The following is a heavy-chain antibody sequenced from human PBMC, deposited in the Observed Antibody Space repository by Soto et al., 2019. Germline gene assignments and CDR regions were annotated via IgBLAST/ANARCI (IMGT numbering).Heavy chain of an antibody. J-gene: IGHJ6*02. D-gene: IGHD3-22*01. V-gene: IGHV3-15*07. CDR2: IKSKTDGGTP. CDR3: TTDGFARYDSIGYYYYHYGMDC. CDR1: GFTFTTAW. Sequence: GGSLRLSCAASGFTFTTAWINWVRQAPGKGLEWVGRIKSKTDGGTPDFAAPVRGRFAISRDDSKSMVCLQMNSLKTEDTAVYYCTTDGFARYDSIGYYYYHYGMDCWGPRTTVTLSS.